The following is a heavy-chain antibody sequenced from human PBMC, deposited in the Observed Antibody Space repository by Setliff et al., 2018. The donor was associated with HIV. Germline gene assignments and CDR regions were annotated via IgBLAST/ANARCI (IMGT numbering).Heavy chain of an antibody. CDR3: LRRATAAEVFDY. V-gene: IGHV1-24*01. Sequence: GASVKVSCKISGYTLTELSIHWVRQAPGKGLEWMANFDPEDGETFYAQKFQGRLTMTEDTSANTAYMELSNLRSEDTAIYYCLRRATAAEVFDYWGQGTLVTVSS. CDR2: FDPEDGET. D-gene: IGHD6-13*01. J-gene: IGHJ4*02. CDR1: GYTLTELS.